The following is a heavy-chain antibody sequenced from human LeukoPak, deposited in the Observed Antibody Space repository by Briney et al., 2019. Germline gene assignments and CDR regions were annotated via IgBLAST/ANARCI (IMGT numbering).Heavy chain of an antibody. CDR2: ISGSGSST. D-gene: IGHD3-22*01. CDR1: GFTVSSNY. CDR3: AKDRRYDVSGYQDY. J-gene: IGHJ4*02. Sequence: PGGSLRLSCAASGFTVSSNYMSWVRRAPGKGLEWVSTISGSGSSTYYADSVKGRFTISRDNSKNTLYLQMNSLRAEDTAVYYCAKDRRYDVSGYQDYWGQGTLVTVSS. V-gene: IGHV3-23*01.